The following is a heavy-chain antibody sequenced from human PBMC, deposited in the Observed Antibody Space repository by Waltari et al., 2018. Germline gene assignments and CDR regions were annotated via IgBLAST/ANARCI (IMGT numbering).Heavy chain of an antibody. CDR2: VSYSGTT. Sequence: QLQLQESGPRLVRPSEPLSLICRVSGVSITINRHYWAWIRQSPGQGLEWIGTVSYSGTTYISPSLKSRVSVSRDTSKNQVSLILGSVTAADMAVYYCATYIGASVGTAAFDVWGQGTMVTVSS. V-gene: IGHV4-39*01. CDR1: GVSITINRHY. J-gene: IGHJ3*01. CDR3: ATYIGASVGTAAFDV. D-gene: IGHD5-12*01.